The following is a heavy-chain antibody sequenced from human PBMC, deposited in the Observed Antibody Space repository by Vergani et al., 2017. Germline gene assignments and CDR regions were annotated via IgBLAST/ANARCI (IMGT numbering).Heavy chain of an antibody. J-gene: IGHJ6*02. CDR2: ISAYNGNT. CDR3: ARERTDSSGLYGMDV. CDR1: GYTFTSYG. V-gene: IGHV1-18*04. Sequence: QVQLVQSGAEVKTPGASVKVSCKASGYTFTSYGISWVRQSPGQGLEWMGWISAYNGNTNYAQKLQGRVTMTTDTSTSPAYMELRSLRSDDTAVYYCARERTDSSGLYGMDVWGQGTTVTVSS. D-gene: IGHD3-22*01.